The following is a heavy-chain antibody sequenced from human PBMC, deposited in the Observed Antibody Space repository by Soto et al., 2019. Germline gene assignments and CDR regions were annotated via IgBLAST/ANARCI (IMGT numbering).Heavy chain of an antibody. CDR1: GGSFSGYY. J-gene: IGHJ6*03. Sequence: PSETLSLTCAVYGGSFSGYYWSWIRQPPGKGLEWIGEINHSGSTNYNPSLKSRVTISVDTSKNQFSLKLSSVTAADTAVYYCARDLRPPIRQYYYMDVWGKGTTVTVSS. V-gene: IGHV4-34*01. CDR3: ARDLRPPIRQYYYMDV. D-gene: IGHD1-1*01. CDR2: INHSGST.